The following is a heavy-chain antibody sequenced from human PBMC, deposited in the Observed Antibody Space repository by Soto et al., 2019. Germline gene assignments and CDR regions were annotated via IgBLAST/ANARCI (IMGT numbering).Heavy chain of an antibody. V-gene: IGHV1-2*04. CDR3: ARGDIVVVPAADHPLDAFDI. D-gene: IGHD2-2*01. J-gene: IGHJ3*02. CDR2: INPNSGGT. Sequence: GASVKVSCKASGYTFTGYYMHWVRQAPGQGLEWMGWINPNSGGTNYAQKFQGWVTMTRDTSISTAYMELSRLRSDDTAVYYCARGDIVVVPAADHPLDAFDIWGQGTMVTVS. CDR1: GYTFTGYY.